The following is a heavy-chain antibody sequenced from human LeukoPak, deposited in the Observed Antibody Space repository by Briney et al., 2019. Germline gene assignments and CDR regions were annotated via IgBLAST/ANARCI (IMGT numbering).Heavy chain of an antibody. CDR3: ARGIAAAGNYYFDY. J-gene: IGHJ4*02. CDR2: IYYSGST. Sequence: SETLSLTCTVSGGSISSYYWSWIRQPPGKGLEWIGYIYYSGSTNYNPSLKSRVTISVDTSKNQFSLKLSSVTAADTAVYYCARGIAAAGNYYFDYWGQGTLVIVSS. D-gene: IGHD6-13*01. V-gene: IGHV4-59*01. CDR1: GGSISSYY.